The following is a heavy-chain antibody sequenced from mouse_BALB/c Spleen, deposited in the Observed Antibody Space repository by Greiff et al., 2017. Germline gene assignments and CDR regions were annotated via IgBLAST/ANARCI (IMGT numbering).Heavy chain of an antibody. V-gene: IGHV2-2*02. D-gene: IGHD1-2*01. CDR3: ARNSLLRFGYAMDY. J-gene: IGHJ4*01. CDR1: GFSLTSYG. CDR2: IWSGGST. Sequence: QVQLKESGPGLVQPSQSLSITCTVSGFSLTSYGVHWVRQSPGKGLEWLGVIWSGGSTDYNAAFISRLSISKDNSKSQVFFKMNSLQANDTAIYYCARNSLLRFGYAMDYWGQGTSVTVSS.